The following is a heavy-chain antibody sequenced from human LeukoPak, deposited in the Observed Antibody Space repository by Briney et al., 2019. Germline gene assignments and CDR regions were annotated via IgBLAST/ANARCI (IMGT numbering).Heavy chain of an antibody. CDR1: GYTFSSYS. Sequence: ASVKVSCKASGYTFSSYSIHWVRQAPGQGLEWMGMINPSGYTTSYAQNLQGRVTMTRDLSTSTFYMELRGLKSDDRAIYYCARVGSGWSLDYWGQGTLVTVSS. D-gene: IGHD6-19*01. J-gene: IGHJ4*02. V-gene: IGHV1-46*01. CDR2: INPSGYTT. CDR3: ARVGSGWSLDY.